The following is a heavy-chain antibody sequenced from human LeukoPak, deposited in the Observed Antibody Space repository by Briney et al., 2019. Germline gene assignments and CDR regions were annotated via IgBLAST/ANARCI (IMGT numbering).Heavy chain of an antibody. Sequence: GTSLRLSCAASGFTFSNAWMTWVRQAPGKGLEWVGRIKSKTDGGTTDYAAPVKGRFTISRDDSKNTLYLQMNSLKTEDTAVYYCTREAVTANGHFDYWGQGTLVTVSS. CDR1: GFTFSNAW. CDR2: IKSKTDGGTT. CDR3: TREAVTANGHFDY. V-gene: IGHV3-15*01. D-gene: IGHD2-21*02. J-gene: IGHJ4*02.